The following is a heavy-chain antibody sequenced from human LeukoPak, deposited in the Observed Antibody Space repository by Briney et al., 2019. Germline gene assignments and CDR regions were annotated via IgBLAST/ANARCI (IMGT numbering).Heavy chain of an antibody. CDR2: ISSNGGST. V-gene: IGHV3-64*01. CDR1: GFTFSSYA. Sequence: GSLRLSCAASGFTFSSYAMHWVRQAPAKGLEYVSAISSNGGSTYYANSVKGRFTISRDNSKNTLYLQMGSLRAEDMAVYYCARDGVYCSGGSCYSVSAFDIWGQGTMVTVSS. CDR3: ARDGVYCSGGSCYSVSAFDI. D-gene: IGHD2-15*01. J-gene: IGHJ3*02.